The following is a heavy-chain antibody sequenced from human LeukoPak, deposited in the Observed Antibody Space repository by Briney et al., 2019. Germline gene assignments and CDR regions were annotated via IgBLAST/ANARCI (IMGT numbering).Heavy chain of an antibody. CDR2: ISGSGGST. J-gene: IGHJ4*02. D-gene: IGHD2-21*02. V-gene: IGHV3-23*01. Sequence: GGSLRLSCAASGFTFSSYAMSWVRQAPGKGLEWVSAISGSGGSTHYADSVKGRFTISRDNSKNTLYLQMNSLRAEDTAVYYCAKAYCGGDCYGDYFDYWGQGTLVTVSS. CDR3: AKAYCGGDCYGDYFDY. CDR1: GFTFSSYA.